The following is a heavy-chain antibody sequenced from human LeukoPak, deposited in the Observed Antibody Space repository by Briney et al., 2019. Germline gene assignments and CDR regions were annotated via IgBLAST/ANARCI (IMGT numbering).Heavy chain of an antibody. Sequence: GGSLRLSCAASGFTFSSYGMHWVRQAPGKGLEWVAVIWYDGSNKYYADSVKGRFTISRDNSKNTLYLQMNSLRAEDTAVYYCARGAYNWNDGDYFDYWGQGTLVTVSS. J-gene: IGHJ4*02. D-gene: IGHD1-1*01. CDR3: ARGAYNWNDGDYFDY. V-gene: IGHV3-33*01. CDR2: IWYDGSNK. CDR1: GFTFSSYG.